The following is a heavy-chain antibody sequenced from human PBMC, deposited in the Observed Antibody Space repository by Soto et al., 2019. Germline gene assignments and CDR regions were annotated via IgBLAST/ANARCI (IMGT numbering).Heavy chain of an antibody. D-gene: IGHD3-10*01. CDR2: IYPGDSDT. CDR3: ACTYYYGSGSYSYGMDV. Sequence: GESLKISCKGSGYSFTSYWIGWVRQMPGKGLEWMGIIYPGDSDTRYSPSFQGHVTISADKSISTAYLQWSSLKASDTAMYYCACTYYYGSGSYSYGMDVCGPGTTLTVSS. V-gene: IGHV5-51*01. CDR1: GYSFTSYW. J-gene: IGHJ6*02.